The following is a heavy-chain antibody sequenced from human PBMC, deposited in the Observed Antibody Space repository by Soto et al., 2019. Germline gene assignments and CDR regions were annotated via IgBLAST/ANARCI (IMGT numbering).Heavy chain of an antibody. CDR2: IYYSGST. CDR1: GGSISSYY. Sequence: SETLSLTCTVSGGSISSYYWSWIRQPPGKGLEWIGYIYYSGSTNYNPSLKSRVTISVDTSKNQFSLKMSSVTAADTAVYYCARASITIFGVAQFGELDYWGQGTLVTVSS. CDR3: ARASITIFGVAQFGELDY. D-gene: IGHD3-3*01. J-gene: IGHJ4*02. V-gene: IGHV4-59*01.